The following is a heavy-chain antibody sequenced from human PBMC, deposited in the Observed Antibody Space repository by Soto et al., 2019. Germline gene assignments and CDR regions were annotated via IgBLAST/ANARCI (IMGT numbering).Heavy chain of an antibody. CDR3: AASISYYGMDV. J-gene: IGHJ6*02. CDR1: GYSFTSYW. CDR2: IYPGDSDT. Sequence: RGESLNISCKGSGYSFTSYWIGWVRQMPGKGLEWMGIIYPGDSDTKYNPSFQGQVTISAEKSITTTYLQWSSLKASDTAIYYCAASISYYGMDVWGQGTTVTVSS. V-gene: IGHV5-51*01.